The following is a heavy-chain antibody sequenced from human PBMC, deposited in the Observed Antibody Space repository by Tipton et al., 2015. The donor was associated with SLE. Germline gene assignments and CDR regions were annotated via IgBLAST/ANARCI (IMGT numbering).Heavy chain of an antibody. J-gene: IGHJ6*03. CDR1: GGSFSGYY. CDR3: ARGLATGYYYYYMDV. CDR2: INHSGRT. V-gene: IGHV4-34*01. D-gene: IGHD5-12*01. Sequence: TLSLTCAVYGGSFSGYYWSWIRQPPGKGLEWIGEINHSGRTNYNPSLKSRVTISVDTSKNQFSLKLSSVTAADTAVYYCARGLATGYYYYYMDVWGKGTTVTVSS.